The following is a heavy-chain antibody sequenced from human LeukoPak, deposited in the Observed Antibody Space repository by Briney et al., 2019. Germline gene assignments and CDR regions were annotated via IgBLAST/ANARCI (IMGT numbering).Heavy chain of an antibody. J-gene: IGHJ3*02. CDR1: GGSISSYY. CDR2: IYYSGRT. Sequence: ETLSLTCTVSGGSISSYYWSWIRQPPGKGLEWIGYIYYSGRTDYNPSLKSRVTISVDTSKHQFSMKLKSVTAADTAVYFCARGRWLPNAFDIWGQGTMVTVFS. CDR3: ARGRWLPNAFDI. V-gene: IGHV4-59*01. D-gene: IGHD5-24*01.